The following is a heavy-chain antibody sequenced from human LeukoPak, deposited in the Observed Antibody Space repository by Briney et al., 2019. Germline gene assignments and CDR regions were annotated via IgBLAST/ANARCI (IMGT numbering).Heavy chain of an antibody. CDR3: ASGADFLMGSFDY. V-gene: IGHV4-61*02. CDR1: GGSISSGSYY. CDR2: IYTSGST. Sequence: SETLSFTCTVSGGSISSGSYYWSWIRQPAGKGLEWIGRIYTSGSTNYNPSLKSRVTISVDTSKNQFSLKLSSVTAADTAVYYCASGADFLMGSFDYWGQGTLVTVSS. D-gene: IGHD3-16*01. J-gene: IGHJ4*02.